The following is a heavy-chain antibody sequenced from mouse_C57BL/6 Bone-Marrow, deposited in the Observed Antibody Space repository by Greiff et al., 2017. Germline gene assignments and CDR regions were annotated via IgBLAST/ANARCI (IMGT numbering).Heavy chain of an antibody. V-gene: IGHV5-4*01. D-gene: IGHD1-1*01. Sequence: EVKLMESGGGLVKPGGSLKLSCAASGFTFSSYAMSWVRQTPEKRLEWVATISDGVSYTYYPDNVKGRFTISRDNAKNNLYLQMSHLKSEDTAMYYCARDYYGSSYDYWGQGTTLTVSS. CDR1: GFTFSSYA. CDR2: ISDGVSYT. CDR3: ARDYYGSSYDY. J-gene: IGHJ2*01.